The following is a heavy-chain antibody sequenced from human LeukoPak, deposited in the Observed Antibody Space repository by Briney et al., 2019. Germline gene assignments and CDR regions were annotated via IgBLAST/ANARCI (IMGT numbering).Heavy chain of an antibody. Sequence: ASVKVSCKASGYTFTTYGISWVRQAPGQGLEWMGWISAYNDNTNYAQKFRGRVTMTTDTSTSTAYMELRSLRSDDTAVYYCARNSESGCREFDYWGQGTLVTISS. V-gene: IGHV1-18*01. CDR2: ISAYNDNT. CDR1: GYTFTTYG. J-gene: IGHJ4*02. CDR3: ARNSESGCREFDY. D-gene: IGHD6-19*01.